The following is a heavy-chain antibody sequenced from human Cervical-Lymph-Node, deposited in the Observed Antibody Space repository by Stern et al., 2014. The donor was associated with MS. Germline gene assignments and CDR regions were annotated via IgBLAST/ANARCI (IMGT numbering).Heavy chain of an antibody. CDR2: IVAGSGKS. D-gene: IGHD3-22*01. J-gene: IGHJ3*02. Sequence: QLVESGPEVKKPGTSVKVSCKASGFTFTSYAVEWVRQACGQRLEWIGWIVAGSGKSNYGQKFQERVTISRDMSESTAYMELSSLRSEDTAVYYCAADRDSSGYYFDAFDIWGQGTMVTVSS. CDR3: AADRDSSGYYFDAFDI. CDR1: GFTFTSYA. V-gene: IGHV1-58*01.